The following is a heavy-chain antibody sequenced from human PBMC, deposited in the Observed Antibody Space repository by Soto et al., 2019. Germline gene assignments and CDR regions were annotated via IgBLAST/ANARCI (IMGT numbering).Heavy chain of an antibody. CDR3: AREAYYDFWSGFDY. Sequence: SETLSLTCTVSGGSISSGDSYWSWIRQPPGKGLEWIGYIYYSGSTYYTPSLKSRVTISVDTSKTQFSLKLSSVTAAHTAVYYCAREAYYDFWSGFDYWGQGTLVTVSS. CDR2: IYYSGST. CDR1: GGSISSGDSY. D-gene: IGHD3-3*01. J-gene: IGHJ4*02. V-gene: IGHV4-30-4*01.